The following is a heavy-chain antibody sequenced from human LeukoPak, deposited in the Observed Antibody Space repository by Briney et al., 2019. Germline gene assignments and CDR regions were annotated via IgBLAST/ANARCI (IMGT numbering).Heavy chain of an antibody. CDR2: FDPEDGET. CDR1: GYTLTELS. V-gene: IGHV1-24*01. J-gene: IGHJ4*02. CDR3: AKARYPSGWYVFDY. D-gene: IGHD6-19*01. Sequence: ASVKVSCKVSGYTLTELSMHWVRQAPGKGLEWMGGFDPEDGETIYAQKFQGRVTMTEDTSTDTAYMELSSLRSEDTAIYYCAKARYPSGWYVFDYWGRGTQVTVSS.